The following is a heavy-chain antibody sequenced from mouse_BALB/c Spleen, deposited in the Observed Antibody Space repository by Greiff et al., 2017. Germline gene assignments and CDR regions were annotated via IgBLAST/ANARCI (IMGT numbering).Heavy chain of an antibody. J-gene: IGHJ4*01. CDR1: GFSLTSYG. V-gene: IGHV2-3*01. CDR2: IWGDGST. CDR3: AKGGDGYYAFYYYAMDY. Sequence: VQRVESGPGLVAPSQSLSITCTVSGFSLTSYGVSWVRQPPGKGLEWLGVIWGDGSTNYHSALISRLSISKDNSKSQVFLKLSSLQTDDTATYYCAKGGDGYYAFYYYAMDYWGQGTSVTVSS. D-gene: IGHD2-3*01.